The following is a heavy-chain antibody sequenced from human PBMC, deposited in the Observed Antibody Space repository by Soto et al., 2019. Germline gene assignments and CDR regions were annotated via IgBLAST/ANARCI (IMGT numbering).Heavy chain of an antibody. CDR3: VREGRGSFDF. V-gene: IGHV3-23*01. CDR2: IGGRGNSA. CDR1: GFIFTNYA. D-gene: IGHD5-12*01. J-gene: IGHJ3*01. Sequence: PGGSLRLSCAASGFIFTNYAMNWVRQAPGKGLEWVSVIGGRGNSAYSADSVQGRFTISRDNSKNTLSLQMSSLTADDTAIYYCVREGRGSFDFWGRGTMVIVSS.